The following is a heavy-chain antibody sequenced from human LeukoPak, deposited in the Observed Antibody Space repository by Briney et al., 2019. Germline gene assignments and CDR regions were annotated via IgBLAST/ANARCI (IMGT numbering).Heavy chain of an antibody. CDR3: AKDDAEYSYGANWFDP. D-gene: IGHD5-18*01. Sequence: GGSLRLSCAASGFTFSSYAMHWVRQAPGKGLEWVAVISYDGSNKYYADSVKGRFTISRDNSKATLYLQMNSLRTEDTAVYYCAKDDAEYSYGANWFDPWGQGTLVTVSS. V-gene: IGHV3-30-3*01. CDR2: ISYDGSNK. J-gene: IGHJ5*02. CDR1: GFTFSSYA.